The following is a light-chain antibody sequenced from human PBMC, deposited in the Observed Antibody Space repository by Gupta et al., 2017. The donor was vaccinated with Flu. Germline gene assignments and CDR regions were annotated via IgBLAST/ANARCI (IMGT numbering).Light chain of an antibody. CDR3: LQVNSYPYT. V-gene: IGKV1-9*01. J-gene: IGKJ2*01. CDR2: SAS. Sequence: PSFLSASVGDRVTITCRASQGIRSYLAWYQQKPGKAPKLLIYSASTLQSGVPSRFSGSGSGTEYTLTIRSLQPEDFATYFCLQVNSYPYTFGQGTKLEIK. CDR1: QGIRSY.